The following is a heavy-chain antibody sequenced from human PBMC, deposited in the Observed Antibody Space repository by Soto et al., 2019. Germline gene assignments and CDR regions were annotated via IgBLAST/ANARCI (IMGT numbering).Heavy chain of an antibody. CDR3: AQVLVSYEYTSYGIDV. J-gene: IGHJ6*02. V-gene: IGHV3-30*18. Sequence: GGSLRLSCAASGFTFSSYGMHWVRQAPGKGLEWVAVITSDGSNKYYADSVKGRFTISRDNSKNTLYLQMNSLRAEDTAVYYCAQVLVSYEYTSYGIDVWGHGTMVTVSS. D-gene: IGHD6-6*01. CDR1: GFTFSSYG. CDR2: ITSDGSNK.